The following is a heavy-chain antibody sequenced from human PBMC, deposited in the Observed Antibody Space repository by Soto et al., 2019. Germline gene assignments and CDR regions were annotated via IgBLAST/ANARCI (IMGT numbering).Heavy chain of an antibody. V-gene: IGHV1-69*13. CDR1: GGTFSSYA. Sequence: GASVKVSCKASGGTFSSYAISWVRQAPGQGLEWMGGIIPIFGTANYAQKFQGRVTITADESTSTAYMELSSLRSEDTDVYYCAKGPSSCSSTSCYGYYFDYWGQGTLVTVSS. J-gene: IGHJ4*02. CDR3: AKGPSSCSSTSCYGYYFDY. D-gene: IGHD2-2*01. CDR2: IIPIFGTA.